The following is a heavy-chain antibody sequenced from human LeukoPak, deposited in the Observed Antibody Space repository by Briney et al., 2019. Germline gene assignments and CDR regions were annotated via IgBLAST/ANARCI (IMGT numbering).Heavy chain of an antibody. Sequence: GGSLRLSRAASGFTFSSYAMSWVRQAPGKGLEWVSAISGSGGSTYYADSVKGRFTISRDNSKNTLYLQMNSLRAEDTAVYYCAKDRRDGYNYGDAFDIWGQGTMVTVSS. CDR1: GFTFSSYA. CDR2: ISGSGGST. J-gene: IGHJ3*02. CDR3: AKDRRDGYNYGDAFDI. V-gene: IGHV3-23*01. D-gene: IGHD5-24*01.